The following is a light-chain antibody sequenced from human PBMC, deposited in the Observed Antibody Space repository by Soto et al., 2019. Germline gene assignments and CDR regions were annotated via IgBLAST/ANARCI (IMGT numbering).Light chain of an antibody. V-gene: IGLV2-8*01. CDR3: SSYAGSLYV. J-gene: IGLJ1*01. CDR1: SSDVGDYNY. CDR2: EVS. Sequence: QSALTQPPSASGSPEQSVTISCTGTSSDVGDYNYVSWYQQHPGKAPKLMIYEVSKRPSGVPDRFSGSKSGNTASLTVSGLQAEDEADYYCSSYAGSLYVFGTGTKVTVL.